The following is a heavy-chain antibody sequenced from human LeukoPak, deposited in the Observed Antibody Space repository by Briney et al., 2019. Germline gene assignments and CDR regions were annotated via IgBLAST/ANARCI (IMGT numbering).Heavy chain of an antibody. CDR2: IWYDGSNK. CDR1: GFTFSSYG. V-gene: IGHV3-33*08. CDR3: ARGPYVSYDYLDY. Sequence: GGSLRLSCAASGFTFSSYGMHWVRQAPGKGLEWAAVIWYDGSNKYYADSVKGRFTISRDNSKNTLYLQMNSLRAEDTAVYYCARGPYVSYDYLDYWGQGTLVTVSS. J-gene: IGHJ4*02. D-gene: IGHD5-18*01.